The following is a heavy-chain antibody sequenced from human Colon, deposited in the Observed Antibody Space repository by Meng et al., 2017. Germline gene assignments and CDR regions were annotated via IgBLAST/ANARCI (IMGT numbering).Heavy chain of an antibody. CDR3: ARVNSDCGGVMCYKGWFDP. CDR2: IHFSGST. V-gene: IGHV4-30-4*01. CDR1: GGSISGGDYY. D-gene: IGHD2-21*01. J-gene: IGHJ5*02. Sequence: QVQLQESGPGLVKPAQTLSLTCTAVGGSISGGDYYWSWIRQPPGQGLEWIGYIHFSGSTYYNPSLNSRITISVDMYRNQFSLRLTSVTSADMAVYYCARVNSDCGGVMCYKGWFDPWGQGTLVTVSS.